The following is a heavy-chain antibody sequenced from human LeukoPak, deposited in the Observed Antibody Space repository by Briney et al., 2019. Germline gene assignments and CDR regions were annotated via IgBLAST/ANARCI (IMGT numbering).Heavy chain of an antibody. Sequence: SVKVSCKASGNSISNYAVSWVRQAPGQGFEWMGGIIPIFGTADYAQKFQGRVTITADQSTSTTYMALSSLKSEDTATYYCTTRACHAGGCSSSFYYYYGLHFWRQGTTVSVSS. V-gene: IGHV1-69*13. CDR1: GNSISNYA. J-gene: IGHJ6*02. CDR3: TTRACHAGGCSSSFYYYYGLHF. CDR2: IIPIFGTA. D-gene: IGHD3-16*01.